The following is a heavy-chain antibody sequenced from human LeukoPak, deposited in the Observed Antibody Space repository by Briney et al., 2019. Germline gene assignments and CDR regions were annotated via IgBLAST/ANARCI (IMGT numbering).Heavy chain of an antibody. CDR1: GFTLSRYS. CDR2: ISSSSSYI. V-gene: IGHV3-21*01. CDR3: AREDYGDYVFDY. J-gene: IGHJ4*02. Sequence: TGGSLRLSCAASGFTLSRYSMNWVRQAPGKGLEWVSSISSSSSYIYYVDSVKGRFTITRDNAKNSLYLQMNSLRAEDTAVYYCAREDYGDYVFDYWGQGTLVTVSS. D-gene: IGHD4-17*01.